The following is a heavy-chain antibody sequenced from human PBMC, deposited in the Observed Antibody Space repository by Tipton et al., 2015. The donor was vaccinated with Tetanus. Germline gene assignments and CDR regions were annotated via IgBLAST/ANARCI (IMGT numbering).Heavy chain of an antibody. CDR1: GFSFGDYA. CDR3: AKDPASRGWFDP. CDR2: ISGAGFSK. J-gene: IGHJ5*02. V-gene: IGHV3-23*01. Sequence: GSLRLSCAASGFSFGDYAMSWFRQAPGKGLEWVSAISGAGFSKYYADSVKGRFTFSRDNSNNTLYLQMSSLAAEDTAIYYCAKDPASRGWFDPWGQGTLVSVSS.